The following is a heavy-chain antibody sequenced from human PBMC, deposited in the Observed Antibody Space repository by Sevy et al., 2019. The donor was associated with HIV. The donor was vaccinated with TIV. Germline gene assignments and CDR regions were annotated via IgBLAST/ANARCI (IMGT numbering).Heavy chain of an antibody. D-gene: IGHD6-19*01. Sequence: SETLSLTCTVSGGSISSSSYYWGWIRQPPGKGLEWIGSIYYSGSTYYNPSLKSRVTISVDTSKTQFSLKLSSVTAADTAVYYCARHNSGWYDYFYYFDYWGQGTLVTVSS. CDR2: IYYSGST. J-gene: IGHJ4*02. V-gene: IGHV4-39*01. CDR3: ARHNSGWYDYFYYFDY. CDR1: GGSISSSSYY.